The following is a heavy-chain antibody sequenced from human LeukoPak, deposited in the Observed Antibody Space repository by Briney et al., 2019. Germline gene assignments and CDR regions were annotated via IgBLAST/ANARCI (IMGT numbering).Heavy chain of an antibody. CDR3: ARGPGGYSFWFDP. V-gene: IGHV4-59*12. CDR2: IYHSGST. CDR1: GGSISSYY. J-gene: IGHJ5*02. D-gene: IGHD5-18*01. Sequence: SETLSLTCTVSGGSISSYYWSWIRQPPGKGLEWIGYIYHSGSTNYNPSLKSRVTISVDKSKNQFSLKLSSVTAADTAVYYCARGPGGYSFWFDPWGQGTLVTVSS.